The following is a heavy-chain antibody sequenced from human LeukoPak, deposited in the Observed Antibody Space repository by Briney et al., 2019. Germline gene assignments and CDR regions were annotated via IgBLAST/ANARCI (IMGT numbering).Heavy chain of an antibody. CDR1: GGSFSGYY. CDR3: ARVRGVRAARQFDY. Sequence: PSETLSLTCAVYGGSFSGYYWSWIRQPPGKGLEWIGEINHSGSTNYNPSLKSRVTISVDTSKNQFSLKLSSVTAADTAVYYCARVRGVRAARQFDYWGQGTLVTVSS. J-gene: IGHJ4*02. V-gene: IGHV4-34*01. CDR2: INHSGST. D-gene: IGHD6-6*01.